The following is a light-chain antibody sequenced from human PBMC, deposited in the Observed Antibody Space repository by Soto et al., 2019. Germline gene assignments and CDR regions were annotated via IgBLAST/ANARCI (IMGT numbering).Light chain of an antibody. CDR3: QQYNNWPRT. J-gene: IGKJ1*01. CDR1: QSISSW. Sequence: DIQMPQSPSTLSASVGDRVTITCRASQSISSWLAWYQQNPGKAPKLLINKASSLESGVPSRVSGSGSGTEFTLTISSLQSEEFAVYYCQQYNNWPRTFGQATKVDI. CDR2: KAS. V-gene: IGKV1-5*03.